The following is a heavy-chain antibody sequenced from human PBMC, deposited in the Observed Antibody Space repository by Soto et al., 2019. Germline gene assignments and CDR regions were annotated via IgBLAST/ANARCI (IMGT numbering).Heavy chain of an antibody. CDR2: LYSGGQT. CDR3: SKNNVAPAFVGFEY. V-gene: IGHV3-53*01. Sequence: VGSLRLSCAVSGFNFDNSYMSWVRQAPGKGLEWVSILYSGGQTYYTESVRGRFTISRDISKNTLDLQMNRLTADDTAVYYCSKNNVAPAFVGFEYWGQGTLVTVSS. CDR1: GFNFDNSY. J-gene: IGHJ4*02. D-gene: IGHD2-2*01.